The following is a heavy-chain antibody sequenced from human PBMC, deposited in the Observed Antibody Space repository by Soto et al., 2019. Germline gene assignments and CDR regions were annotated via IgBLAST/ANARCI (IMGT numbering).Heavy chain of an antibody. CDR1: GFDVSNTD. Sequence: GGSLRLSCAASGFDVSNTDMSWVRQAPGKGLEWVSVIYSGGYTNYADSVKGRFIVSRDSPKNTLYLQMDSLRAEDTAVYYCAREAIIVIAAPEYFFDYWGQGSLVTVSS. D-gene: IGHD3-22*01. CDR3: AREAIIVIAAPEYFFDY. CDR2: IYSGGYT. V-gene: IGHV3-66*01. J-gene: IGHJ4*02.